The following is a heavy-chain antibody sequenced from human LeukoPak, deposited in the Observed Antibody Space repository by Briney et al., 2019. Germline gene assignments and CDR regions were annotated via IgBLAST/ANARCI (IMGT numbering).Heavy chain of an antibody. CDR3: ATRVYYYDSSGQGGNY. CDR1: GFTFSSYA. Sequence: GGSLRLSCAASGFTFSSYAMSWVRQAPGKGLEWVSAISGSGGSTYYADSVKGRFTISRGNSKNTLYLQMNSLRAEDTAVYYCATRVYYYDSSGQGGNYWGQGTLVTVSS. J-gene: IGHJ4*02. D-gene: IGHD3-22*01. CDR2: ISGSGGST. V-gene: IGHV3-23*01.